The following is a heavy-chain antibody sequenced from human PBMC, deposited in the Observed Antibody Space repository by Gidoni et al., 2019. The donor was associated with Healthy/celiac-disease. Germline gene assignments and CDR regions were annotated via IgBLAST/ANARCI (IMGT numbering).Heavy chain of an antibody. Sequence: QVQLVKSGGGVVQPGRSLRLSGAAYGFTFSSDCMHWVRQAPGKGLEWVSVISYDGSNKYFAAPVKGRFTISRDNSKITLYLQMISLRADDTAVYYCANRVVVFPATGGGEDSFDIWGHGTIVTVSS. V-gene: IGHV3-30*18. CDR2: ISYDGSNK. CDR3: ANRVVVFPATGGGEDSFDI. D-gene: IGHD2-15*01. CDR1: GFTFSSDC. J-gene: IGHJ3*02.